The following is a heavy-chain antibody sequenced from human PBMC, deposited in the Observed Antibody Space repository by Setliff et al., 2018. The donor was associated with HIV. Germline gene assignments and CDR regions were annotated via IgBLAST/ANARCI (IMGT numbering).Heavy chain of an antibody. Sequence: GASVKVSCKASGYSFTDYYIHWVRQAPGQGLEWMGGAIPMLGIANHVHKFQGRVTITADKSTSTAYMELNSLRSEDTAVYYCAREADGFDIWGQGTMVTVSS. CDR2: AIPMLGIA. J-gene: IGHJ3*02. CDR3: AREADGFDI. CDR1: GYSFTDYY. V-gene: IGHV1-69*10.